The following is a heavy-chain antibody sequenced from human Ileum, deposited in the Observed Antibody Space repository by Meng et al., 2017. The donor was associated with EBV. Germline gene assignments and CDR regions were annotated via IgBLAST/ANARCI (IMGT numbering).Heavy chain of an antibody. CDR2: INHSGST. V-gene: IGHV4-34*01. CDR1: GGSFSGYY. D-gene: IGHD6-13*01. Sequence: QWHLPQWGAGPLNPSQTLSLTCAVYGGSFSGYYWTWIRQPPGKGLEWIGEINHSGSTNYNPSLKSRVTISVDKNQFSLKLSSVTAADTAVYYCARGFYTYGSSCFDYWGQGTLVTVSS. J-gene: IGHJ4*02. CDR3: ARGFYTYGSSCFDY.